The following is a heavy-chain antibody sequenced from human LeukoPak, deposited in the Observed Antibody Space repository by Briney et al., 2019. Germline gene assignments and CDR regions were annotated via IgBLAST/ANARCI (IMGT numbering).Heavy chain of an antibody. D-gene: IGHD3-3*01. V-gene: IGHV3-23*01. J-gene: IGHJ4*02. CDR3: AKRGVKTHGVQYYFDY. CDR1: GFTFSSYA. CDR2: ISGSGGST. Sequence: PGGSLRLSCAASGFTFSSYAMSWGRQAPGKGLEWVSAISGSGGSTYYADSVKGRFTISRDNSKHPMSLQMNSLRAEATAVYYCAKRGVKTHGVQYYFDYWGQGTLVTVSS.